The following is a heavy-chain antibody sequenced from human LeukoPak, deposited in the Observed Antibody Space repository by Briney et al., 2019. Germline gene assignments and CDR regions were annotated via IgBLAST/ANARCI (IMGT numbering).Heavy chain of an antibody. D-gene: IGHD1-26*01. J-gene: IGHJ4*02. V-gene: IGHV3-23*01. Sequence: GGSLRLSCAASGFTFNSYALTWVRQAPGKGLEWVSGISGRGGTTYSADSVKGRFTISRDNSKNTLYLQMNSLRAEDTAIYYCARESGVGYDYWGQGTLVTVPS. CDR3: ARESGVGYDY. CDR1: GFTFNSYA. CDR2: ISGRGGTT.